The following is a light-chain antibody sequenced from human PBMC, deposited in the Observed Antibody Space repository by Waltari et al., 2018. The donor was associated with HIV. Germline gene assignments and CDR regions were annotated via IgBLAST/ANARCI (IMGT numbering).Light chain of an antibody. CDR3: MQALQTPPTWT. CDR1: PRLLHSNGYNY. CDR2: LGS. V-gene: IGKV2-28*01. J-gene: IGKJ1*01. Sequence: DIVMTQSPLSLPVTPGEPASISCRSSPRLLHSNGYNYLDWYLQKPGQSPQLLIYLGSNRASGVPDRFSGSGSGTDFTLKISRVEAEDVGVYYCMQALQTPPTWTFGQGTKVEIK.